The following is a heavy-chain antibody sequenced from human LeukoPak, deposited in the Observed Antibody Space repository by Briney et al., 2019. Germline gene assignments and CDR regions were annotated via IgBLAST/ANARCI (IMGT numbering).Heavy chain of an antibody. V-gene: IGHV1-18*01. J-gene: IGHJ6*03. Sequence: ASVKVSCKASGYTFTSYGISWVRQAPGQGLEWMGWISAYNGNTNYAQKLQGRVTMTTDTSTSTAYMELRSLRSDDTAVYYCARDNYDSSGYAVRYYYYYMDVWGKGTTVTVSS. D-gene: IGHD3-22*01. CDR2: ISAYNGNT. CDR1: GYTFTSYG. CDR3: ARDNYDSSGYAVRYYYYYMDV.